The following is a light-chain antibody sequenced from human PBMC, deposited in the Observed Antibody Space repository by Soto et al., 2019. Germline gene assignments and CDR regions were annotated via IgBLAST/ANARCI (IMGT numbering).Light chain of an antibody. Sequence: EIVLTQSPGTLSLSPGERATLSCRASQSVSSSYLAWYQQKPGQAPRLLIYGASSRATGLPDRFSGSGSGTDFTLNISRLEPEDFAVYYCQQYGSSPPITFGQGTRLE. CDR3: QQYGSSPPIT. J-gene: IGKJ5*01. CDR1: QSVSSSY. CDR2: GAS. V-gene: IGKV3-20*01.